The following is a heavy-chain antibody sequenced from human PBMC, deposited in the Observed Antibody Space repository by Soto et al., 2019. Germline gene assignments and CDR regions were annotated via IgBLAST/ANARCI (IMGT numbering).Heavy chain of an antibody. CDR2: TYWDVDR. V-gene: IGHV2-5*02. CDR3: AHLVPGPLSFAY. J-gene: IGHJ1*01. CDR1: GFSFNTRGVG. D-gene: IGHD6-19*01. Sequence: QITLKESGPTLVKPTQTLALNCTFSGFSFNTRGVGVAWTRQPPGKALELFAVTYWDVDRRYRPSLTDRPTITKDISTNQVVLTMTNMDPVDTGTYYCAHLVPGPLSFAYWGQGALVTVSS.